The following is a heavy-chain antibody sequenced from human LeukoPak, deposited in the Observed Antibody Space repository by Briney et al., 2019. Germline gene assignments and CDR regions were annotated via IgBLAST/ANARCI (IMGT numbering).Heavy chain of an antibody. V-gene: IGHV3-21*01. CDR1: GFTLSTYS. CDR3: ARNRNDYGDYVYDY. D-gene: IGHD4-17*01. CDR2: ISSSSSYI. Sequence: PWGSLRLSCAASGFTLSTYSMNWVCQAPGKGLEWVSSISSSSSYIYYADSLKGRFTISRDNAKNSLYLRMNSLRAEDTAVYYCARNRNDYGDYVYDYWGQGTLVTVSS. J-gene: IGHJ4*02.